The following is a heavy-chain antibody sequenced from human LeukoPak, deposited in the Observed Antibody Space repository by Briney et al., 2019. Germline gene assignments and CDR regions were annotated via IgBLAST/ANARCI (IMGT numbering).Heavy chain of an antibody. CDR3: ARDSLVTIDN. Sequence: GGSLRLSCAASGFTFSSYSMNWVRQAPGKGLEWVSSISSSSTYIHYADSVKGRFTISRDNAKNSLYLQMNSLRAEDTAVYYCARDSLVTIDNWGQGTLVTVSS. J-gene: IGHJ4*02. CDR2: ISSSSTYI. CDR1: GFTFSSYS. D-gene: IGHD2-21*02. V-gene: IGHV3-21*01.